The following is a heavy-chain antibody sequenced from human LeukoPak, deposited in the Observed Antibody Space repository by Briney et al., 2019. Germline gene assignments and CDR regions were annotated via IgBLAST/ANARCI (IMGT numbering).Heavy chain of an antibody. Sequence: GESLKISCKGSGYRFTRTWIAGVRQSPGKGLEWMGIIYPGDSDTRYSPSFQGQVTISADKSISTAYLQWSSLRASDTAIYFCAYGKYYFDYWGQGTLVTVSS. CDR3: AYGKYYFDY. D-gene: IGHD3-16*01. CDR1: GYRFTRTW. CDR2: IYPGDSDT. V-gene: IGHV5-51*01. J-gene: IGHJ4*02.